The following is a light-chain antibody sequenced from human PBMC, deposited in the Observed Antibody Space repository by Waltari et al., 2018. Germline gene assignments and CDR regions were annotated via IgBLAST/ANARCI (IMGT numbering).Light chain of an antibody. V-gene: IGKV2-30*02. Sequence: DVGITQSPLSLPVTVGRRACISCGARQSLVHSDGNTYLTWFQHRPGQSPRRLSYMLAKRDSGVPDRFSGSGSGSDVTLKIRRVEAEDVGAYECMQGKHWLYTFGQATKLELK. CDR1: QSLVHSDGNTY. CDR3: MQGKHWLYT. CDR2: MLA. J-gene: IGKJ2*01.